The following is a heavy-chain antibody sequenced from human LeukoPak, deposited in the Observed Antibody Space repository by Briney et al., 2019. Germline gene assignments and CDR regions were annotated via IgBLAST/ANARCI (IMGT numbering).Heavy chain of an antibody. J-gene: IGHJ3*02. Sequence: SETLSLTCAVYGGSFSGYYWSWIRQPPGKGLEWIGEINHSGSTDYNPSLKSRVTISVDTSKNQFSLKLSSVTAADTAVYYCARGGLISLANTPLGAFDIWGQGTMVSVSS. D-gene: IGHD3/OR15-3a*01. CDR3: ARGGLISLANTPLGAFDI. CDR2: INHSGST. CDR1: GGSFSGYY. V-gene: IGHV4-34*01.